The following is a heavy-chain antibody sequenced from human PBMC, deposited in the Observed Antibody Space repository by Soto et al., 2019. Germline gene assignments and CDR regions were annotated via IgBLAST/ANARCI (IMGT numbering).Heavy chain of an antibody. CDR1: GYTFTNFG. CDR2: INPSGGST. J-gene: IGHJ5*02. Sequence: ASVKVSCKASGYTFTNFGISWVRQAPGQGLEWMGIINPSGGSTSYAQKFQGRVTMTRDTSTSTVYMELSSLRSEDTAVYYCARDQHSSSWYWFDPWGQGTLVTVSS. V-gene: IGHV1-46*01. CDR3: ARDQHSSSWYWFDP. D-gene: IGHD6-13*01.